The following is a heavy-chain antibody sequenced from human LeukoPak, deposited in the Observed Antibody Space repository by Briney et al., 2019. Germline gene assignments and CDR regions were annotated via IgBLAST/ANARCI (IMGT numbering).Heavy chain of an antibody. V-gene: IGHV1-18*01. D-gene: IGHD1-26*01. CDR1: GYTFTSFG. CDR2: ISAYNGNT. CDR3: ARVLLVVGATYWFDP. Sequence: ASVKVSCKASGYTFTSFGISWVRQAAGQGLEWMGWISAYNGNTNYAQKLQGRVTMTTDTSTSTAYMELRSLRSDDTAVYYCARVLLVVGATYWFDPWGQGTLVTVSS. J-gene: IGHJ5*02.